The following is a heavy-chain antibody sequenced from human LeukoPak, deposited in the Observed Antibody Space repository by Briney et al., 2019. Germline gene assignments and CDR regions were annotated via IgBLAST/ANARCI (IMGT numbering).Heavy chain of an antibody. V-gene: IGHV4-38-2*01. CDR1: GYYISRGYY. CDR3: ARTGTGYYFDY. D-gene: IGHD1-14*01. J-gene: IGHJ4*02. Sequence: SETLSLTCAVSGYYISRGYYWGWIRQPPGKGLEWIATIYHRGTTWHNPSLNSRVTISLDPSKNQFSLQVSSVTAAGTAVYYCARTGTGYYFDYWGQGTPVTVSS. CDR2: IYHRGTT.